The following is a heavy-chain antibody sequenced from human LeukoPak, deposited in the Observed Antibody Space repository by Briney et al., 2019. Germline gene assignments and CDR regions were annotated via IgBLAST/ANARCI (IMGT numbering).Heavy chain of an antibody. CDR2: IYYSGNT. CDR3: ARHIGDIVVVPAALWFDC. D-gene: IGHD2-2*01. CDR1: GGSISSSSYY. V-gene: IGHV4-39*01. J-gene: IGHJ4*02. Sequence: SETLSLTCTVSGGSISSSSYYWGWIRQPPGKGLEWIGSIYYSGNTYYNPSLKSRVTISVDTSKNQFSLKLSSVTAADTAVYYCARHIGDIVVVPAALWFDCWGQGTLVTVSS.